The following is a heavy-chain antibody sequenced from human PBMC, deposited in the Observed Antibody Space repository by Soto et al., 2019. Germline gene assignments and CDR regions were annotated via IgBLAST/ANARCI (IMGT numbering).Heavy chain of an antibody. CDR2: IYYSGIA. J-gene: IGHJ4*02. D-gene: IGHD3-10*01. V-gene: IGHV4-30-4*01. CDR1: GGSISSGDSY. Sequence: QLQESGPGLVKPSQTLSLTCTVSGGSISSGDSYWSCVRQPPGKGLEWIGYIYYSGIAHYNPSLKSRVSISLDTSNNQFSLKLSSVTAADTAVYYCARASFYYGWTDWGQGTLVTVSS. CDR3: ARASFYYGWTD.